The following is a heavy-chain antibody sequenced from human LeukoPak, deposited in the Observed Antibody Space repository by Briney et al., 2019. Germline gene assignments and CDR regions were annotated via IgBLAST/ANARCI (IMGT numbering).Heavy chain of an antibody. CDR1: GFTFSSYA. D-gene: IGHD1-1*01. V-gene: IGHV3-23*01. Sequence: QTGGSLRLSCAASGFTFSSYAMSWVRQAPGKGLEWVSVLGGSGGSTYYADSVKGRFTISRDNSKNTLYLQMNSLRAEDTAVYYCTTTNPFYWGQGTLVTVSS. CDR3: TTTNPFY. CDR2: LGGSGGST. J-gene: IGHJ4*02.